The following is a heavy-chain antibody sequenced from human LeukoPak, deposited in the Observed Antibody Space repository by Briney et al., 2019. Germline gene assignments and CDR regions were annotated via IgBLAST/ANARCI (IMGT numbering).Heavy chain of an antibody. J-gene: IGHJ3*02. CDR3: ARGRSITLLRGVAMSDGFDI. Sequence: GGSLRLSCAASGFTFSIYSMNWVRQAPGKGLEWVSFIDTSGSYIYYGDSVKGRVTISRDKAKNSLYLQMNGLRAEDTAVYYCARGRSITLLRGVAMSDGFDIWGQGAMVTVSS. CDR1: GFTFSIYS. V-gene: IGHV3-21*01. D-gene: IGHD3-10*01. CDR2: IDTSGSYI.